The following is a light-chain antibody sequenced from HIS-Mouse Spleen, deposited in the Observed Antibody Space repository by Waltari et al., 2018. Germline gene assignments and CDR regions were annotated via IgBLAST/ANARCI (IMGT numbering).Light chain of an antibody. Sequence: DIQMTQSPSSLSASVGDRVTITCQASQDISNYLNWYQQKPGKAPKLLIYDASNLETGVPSRFSGSGSGTDFTFTISSLQPEDIATYYCQQYDNLHPRRLFGGGTKVEIK. V-gene: IGKV1-33*01. CDR1: QDISNY. CDR3: QQYDNLHPRRL. CDR2: DAS. J-gene: IGKJ4*01.